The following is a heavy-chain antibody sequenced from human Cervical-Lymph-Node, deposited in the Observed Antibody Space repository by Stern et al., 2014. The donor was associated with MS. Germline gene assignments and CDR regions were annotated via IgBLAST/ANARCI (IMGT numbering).Heavy chain of an antibody. V-gene: IGHV1-18*04. D-gene: IGHD1-26*01. CDR2: ISARTGNT. Sequence: QVPLVQSGTEVKKPGASVTVSCKASGYTFTNYGITWVRQAPGQGLEWLGWISARTGNTMYAQKLQGRVTMTTDTSTSTAYMELRSLRSDDTAVYYCARAGGTYPVDHWGQGTLVTVPS. CDR1: GYTFTNYG. CDR3: ARAGGTYPVDH. J-gene: IGHJ4*02.